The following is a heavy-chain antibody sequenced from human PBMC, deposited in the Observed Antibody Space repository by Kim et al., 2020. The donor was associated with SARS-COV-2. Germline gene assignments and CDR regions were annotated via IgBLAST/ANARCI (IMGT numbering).Heavy chain of an antibody. CDR1: GYTFTSHG. J-gene: IGHJ4*02. CDR2: ISRYDGNT. V-gene: IGHV1-18*01. D-gene: IGHD3-10*01. CDR3: AREAGRVMTGPGVDY. Sequence: ASVKVSCKSSGYTFTSHGFGWVRQAPGQGLEWLGWISRYDGNTKYAQKFQGRISMTTDTPTSTAYMELRSLTSDDTAVYFCAREAGRVMTGPGVDYWGQGTLVTVSS.